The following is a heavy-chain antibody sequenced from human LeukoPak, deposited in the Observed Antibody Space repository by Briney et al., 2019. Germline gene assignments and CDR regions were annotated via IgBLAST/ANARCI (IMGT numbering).Heavy chain of an antibody. V-gene: IGHV3-11*05. CDR2: IISSSTYT. J-gene: IGHJ1*01. Sequence: LGGSLRLSCAASGLTFSGYHMTWIRQAPGNGLEWVSYIISSSTYTNYADSVKGRFTISRDNAKNSLYLQMNSLRAEDTAVYYCARGIYFQHWGQGTLVTVSS. CDR3: ARGIYFQH. CDR1: GLTFSGYH.